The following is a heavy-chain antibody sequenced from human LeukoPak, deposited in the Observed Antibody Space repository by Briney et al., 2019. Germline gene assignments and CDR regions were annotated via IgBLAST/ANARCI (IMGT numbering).Heavy chain of an antibody. Sequence: AGGSLRLSCAASGFTFGSYSMNWVRQAPGKGLEWPSYISSVSNAIYYADSVKGRFTISRDNGKNSLYLQLNSLRAEDTAVYYCAKWVGTLGSLDFWGQGTLVTVSS. D-gene: IGHD4-23*01. CDR2: ISSVSNAI. CDR1: GFTFGSYS. V-gene: IGHV3-48*04. J-gene: IGHJ4*02. CDR3: AKWVGTLGSLDF.